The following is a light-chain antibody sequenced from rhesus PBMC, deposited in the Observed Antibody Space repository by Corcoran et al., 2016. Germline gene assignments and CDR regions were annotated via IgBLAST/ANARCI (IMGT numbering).Light chain of an antibody. V-gene: IGKV1-22*01. J-gene: IGKJ4*01. Sequence: DIQMTQSPSSLPASVGDTVTITCRASQRINSWLAWYQQKPGKAPKFLIYKASSLQVGVPSRFSGSGSGTVFTLTISSLQSEDFATYYCQQYNSSPLTFGGGTKVELK. CDR1: QRINSW. CDR3: QQYNSSPLT. CDR2: KAS.